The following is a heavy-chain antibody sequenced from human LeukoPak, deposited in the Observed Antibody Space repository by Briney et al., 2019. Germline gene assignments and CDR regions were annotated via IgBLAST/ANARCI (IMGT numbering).Heavy chain of an antibody. CDR2: ISDSGSIT. Sequence: GGSLRLSCAASGFAFSNQAMGWVRQAPGKGLEWVSVISDSGSITYYADSVKGRFTISRDNSKNTLFLQMSSLRADDKAVYYCAKDARRTSGWYFFDYWGQGTLVTVSS. CDR3: AKDARRTSGWYFFDY. CDR1: GFAFSNQA. D-gene: IGHD6-19*01. J-gene: IGHJ4*02. V-gene: IGHV3-23*01.